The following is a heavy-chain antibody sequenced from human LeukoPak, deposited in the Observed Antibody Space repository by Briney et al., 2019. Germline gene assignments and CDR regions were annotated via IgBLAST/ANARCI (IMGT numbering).Heavy chain of an antibody. CDR2: IKQDGSEK. CDR3: ARDRLWFGAFDY. D-gene: IGHD3-10*01. Sequence: GGSLRLSCAASGFTFSSYSMNWVRQAPGKGLEWVANIKQDGSEKYYVDSVKGRFTISRDNAKNSLYLQMNSLRAEDTAVYYCARDRLWFGAFDYWGQGTLVTVSS. CDR1: GFTFSSYS. V-gene: IGHV3-7*01. J-gene: IGHJ4*02.